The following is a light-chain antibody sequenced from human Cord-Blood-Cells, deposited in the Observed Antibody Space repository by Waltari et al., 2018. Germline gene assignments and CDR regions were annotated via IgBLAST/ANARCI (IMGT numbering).Light chain of an antibody. Sequence: QSALTQPASVSGSPGQSITISCTGTSSDVGGYNYVSWYQQHPGKAPKFMIYDVSNRPSGFSNRFSGSKSGNTASLTISGLQAEDEADYYCSSYTSSSTWVFGGGTQLTVL. J-gene: IGLJ3*02. CDR1: SSDVGGYNY. CDR2: DVS. V-gene: IGLV2-14*01. CDR3: SSYTSSSTWV.